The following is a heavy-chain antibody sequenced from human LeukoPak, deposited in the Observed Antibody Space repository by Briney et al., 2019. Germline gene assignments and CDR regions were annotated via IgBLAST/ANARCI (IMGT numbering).Heavy chain of an antibody. CDR3: ASRPAAAGGWFDP. V-gene: IGHV4-34*01. Sequence: SETLSLTCAVYGESFSGYYWSWIRQPPGKGLEWIGEINHSGSTNYNPSLKSRVTISVDMSKNQFSLKLSSVTAADTAVYYCASRPAAAGGWFDPWGQGTLVTVSS. D-gene: IGHD6-13*01. J-gene: IGHJ5*02. CDR2: INHSGST. CDR1: GESFSGYY.